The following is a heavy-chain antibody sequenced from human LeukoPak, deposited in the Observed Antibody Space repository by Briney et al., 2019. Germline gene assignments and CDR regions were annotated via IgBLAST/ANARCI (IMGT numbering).Heavy chain of an antibody. Sequence: SETLSLTCSVSGGSISNLYLSWIRQPAGKGLEWIGRIYVSGRIDYNPSLRSRVTMSVDTSKNQLSLKLSSVTAADTAVYYCTYSGSYYPDYWGQGTLVTVSS. V-gene: IGHV4-4*07. J-gene: IGHJ4*02. CDR1: GGSISNLY. D-gene: IGHD1-26*01. CDR2: IYVSGRI. CDR3: TYSGSYYPDY.